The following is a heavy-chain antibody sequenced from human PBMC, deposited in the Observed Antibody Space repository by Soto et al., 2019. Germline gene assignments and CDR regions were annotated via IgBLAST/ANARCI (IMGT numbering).Heavy chain of an antibody. J-gene: IGHJ5*02. CDR3: AKDHNWNYSGGWFDP. V-gene: IGHV3-9*01. D-gene: IGHD1-7*01. CDR2: ISWNSGSI. CDR1: GFTFDDYA. Sequence: GGSLRLSCAASGFTFDDYAMHWVRQAPGKGLEWVSGISWNSGSIGYADSVKGRFTIPRDNAKNSLYLQMNSLRAEDTALYYCAKDHNWNYSGGWFDPWGQGTLVTVSS.